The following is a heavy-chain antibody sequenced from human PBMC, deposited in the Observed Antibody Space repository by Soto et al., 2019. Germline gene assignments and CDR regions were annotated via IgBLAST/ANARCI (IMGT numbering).Heavy chain of an antibody. J-gene: IGHJ6*02. D-gene: IGHD3-16*01. CDR1: GFTFSSYS. CDR2: ISSSSSYI. V-gene: IGHV3-21*01. Sequence: GGSLRLSCAASGFTFSSYSMIWVRQAPGKGLEWVSSISSSSSYIYYADSVKGRFTISRDNAKNSLYLQMNSLRAEDTAVYYCARDRGWGEDYYYGMDVWGQGTTVTVSS. CDR3: ARDRGWGEDYYYGMDV.